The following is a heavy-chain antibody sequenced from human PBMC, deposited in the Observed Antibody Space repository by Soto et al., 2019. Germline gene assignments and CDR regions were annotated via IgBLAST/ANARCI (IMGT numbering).Heavy chain of an antibody. Sequence: ALILPWAASGFTFNSNGMDWVRQTPGKGLEWLAVISYDGTNIYHADSVKGRFTISRDNSKNTLYLHMNNLRAEDTAVYYCAKRKRGAPLSYFDDSGHGTLATVSS. CDR2: ISYDGTNI. CDR3: AKRKRGAPLSYFDD. J-gene: IGHJ4*01. D-gene: IGHD1-26*01. CDR1: GFTFNSNG. V-gene: IGHV3-30*18.